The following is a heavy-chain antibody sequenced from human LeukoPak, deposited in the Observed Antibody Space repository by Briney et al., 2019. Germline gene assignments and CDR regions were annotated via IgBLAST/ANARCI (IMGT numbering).Heavy chain of an antibody. CDR1: GFTFSSYW. V-gene: IGHV3-74*01. CDR3: ARDDILTGYPYFDY. J-gene: IGHJ4*02. D-gene: IGHD3-9*01. CDR2: INSDGSST. Sequence: PGGSLRLSCAASGFTFSSYWMHWVRQAPGKGLVWVSRINSDGSSTSYADSVKGRFTISIDNAKNTLYLQMNSLRAEDTAVYYCARDDILTGYPYFDYWGQGTLVTVSS.